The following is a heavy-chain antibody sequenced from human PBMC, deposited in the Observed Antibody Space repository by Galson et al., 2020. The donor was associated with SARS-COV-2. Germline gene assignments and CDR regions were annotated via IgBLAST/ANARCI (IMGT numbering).Heavy chain of an antibody. Sequence: SVKVSCKASGGTFSSYAISWVRQAPGQGLEWMGGIIPIFGTANYAQKFQGRVTITADESTSTAYMELSSLRSEDTAVYYCARGGWTTVTTGMHAFDIWGQGTMVTVSS. CDR1: GGTFSSYA. J-gene: IGHJ3*02. V-gene: IGHV1-69*13. D-gene: IGHD4-17*01. CDR2: IIPIFGTA. CDR3: ARGGWTTVTTGMHAFDI.